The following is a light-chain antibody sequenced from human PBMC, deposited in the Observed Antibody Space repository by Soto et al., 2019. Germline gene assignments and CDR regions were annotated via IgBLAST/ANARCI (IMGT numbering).Light chain of an antibody. V-gene: IGKV3-20*01. CDR1: QSVTTR. Sequence: IACTQSPGTLSLSPGSRAPLSCRAIQSVTTRLAWYQHKTGQATTLLMSGESNRASGVPVRFSGSGSGTDFTLTITRLEPEEFALYDCQQYGGSPITVGLVTRLEIK. J-gene: IGKJ5*01. CDR3: QQYGGSPIT. CDR2: GES.